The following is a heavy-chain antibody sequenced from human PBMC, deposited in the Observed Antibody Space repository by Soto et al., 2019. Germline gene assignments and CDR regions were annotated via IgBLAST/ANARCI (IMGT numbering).Heavy chain of an antibody. V-gene: IGHV1-24*01. D-gene: IGHD3-10*01. J-gene: IGHJ4*02. CDR3: PTDDKAYGSGRYCLDY. CDR1: GYTLTELS. CDR2: FDPEDGET. Sequence: QVQLVQSGAEVKKPGASVKVSCKVSGYTLTELSMHWVRQAPGKGLEWMGGFDPEDGETIYAQKFQGRVTMTEDTSTDTAYMELSSLSSEHTAVYYCPTDDKAYGSGRYCLDYWGQGTLVPVSS.